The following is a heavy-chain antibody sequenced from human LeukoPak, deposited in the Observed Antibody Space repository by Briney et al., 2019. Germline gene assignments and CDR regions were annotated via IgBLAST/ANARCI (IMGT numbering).Heavy chain of an antibody. D-gene: IGHD1-26*01. CDR3: ARAPEMSGSYYDQYFQH. CDR1: GYTFTGYY. J-gene: IGHJ1*01. Sequence: ASVKVSCKASGYTFTGYYMHWVRQAPGQGLEWMGRINPNSGGTNYAQKFQGRVTMTRDTSISTAYMELSRLRSDDTAVYCCARAPEMSGSYYDQYFQHWGQGTLVTVSS. CDR2: INPNSGGT. V-gene: IGHV1-2*06.